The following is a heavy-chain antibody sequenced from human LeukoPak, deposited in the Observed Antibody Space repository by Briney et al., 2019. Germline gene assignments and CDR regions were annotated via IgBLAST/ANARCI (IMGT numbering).Heavy chain of an antibody. CDR2: ISWDGGTT. J-gene: IGHJ4*02. D-gene: IGHD3-22*01. Sequence: GGSLRLSCEASGFTFDDYTMHWVRQSPGKGLEWVSLISWDGGTTYYADSVRGRFTISRDNSKNSLYLQMNSLRTEDTALYYCAKDRGYYYDSSAYGSYFDYWGQGTLVTVSS. CDR1: GFTFDDYT. CDR3: AKDRGYYYDSSAYGSYFDY. V-gene: IGHV3-43*01.